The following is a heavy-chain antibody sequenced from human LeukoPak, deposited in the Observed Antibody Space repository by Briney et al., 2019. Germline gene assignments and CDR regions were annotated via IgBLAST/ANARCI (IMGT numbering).Heavy chain of an antibody. J-gene: IGHJ3*02. D-gene: IGHD5-24*01. Sequence: SQTLSLTCTVSGGSLSSGGYYWSWIRQHPGKGLEWIGYIYYSGSTYYNPSLKSRVTISVDTSKSQFSLKLSSVTAADTAVYYCAREAYRRDGYTEDAFDIWGQGTMVTVSS. CDR3: AREAYRRDGYTEDAFDI. CDR1: GGSLSSGGYY. V-gene: IGHV4-31*03. CDR2: IYYSGST.